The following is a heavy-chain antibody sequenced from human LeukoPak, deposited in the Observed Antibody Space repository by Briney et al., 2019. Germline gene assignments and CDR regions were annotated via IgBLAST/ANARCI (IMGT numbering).Heavy chain of an antibody. CDR3: ATYVRGDFDY. V-gene: IGHV3-23*01. CDR2: VSGGGGST. Sequence: GGSLRHSRATSGFTFSSYAMSWVRQAPGKGLEWVSTVSGGGGSTWYADSVKGRFTISRDNSKNTLYLQMNSLRAEDTAVYYCATYVRGDFDYWGQGTLVTVSS. D-gene: IGHD3-10*02. J-gene: IGHJ4*02. CDR1: GFTFSSYA.